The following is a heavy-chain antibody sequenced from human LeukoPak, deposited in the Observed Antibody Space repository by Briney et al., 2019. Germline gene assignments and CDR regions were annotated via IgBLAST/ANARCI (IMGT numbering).Heavy chain of an antibody. J-gene: IGHJ4*02. D-gene: IGHD5-18*01. CDR3: PRGGYSYGLAAY. CDR1: GGSFSGYY. Sequence: SETLSLTCAVYGGSFSGYYWSWIRQPPGKGLEWIGEINHSGITNYNPSLKSRVTISVDTSKNQYSLKLSYVTAADTAVYYCPRGGYSYGLAAYWGQGTLVAVSS. V-gene: IGHV4-34*01. CDR2: INHSGIT.